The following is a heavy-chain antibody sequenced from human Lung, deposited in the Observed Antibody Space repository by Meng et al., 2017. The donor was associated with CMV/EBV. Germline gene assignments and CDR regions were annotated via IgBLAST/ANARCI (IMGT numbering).Heavy chain of an antibody. Sequence: SVXVSXXASGSTVSSTSIHWVRQAPGQGLEWMGMIHPSGGRARYAQKFQGRVTMTMDTSTSTVYMEMTSLRSEDTAVYYCARDFKNSLYDFFVDVWGQGXTVTFSS. CDR3: ARDFKNSLYDFFVDV. CDR1: GSTVSSTS. J-gene: IGHJ6*02. D-gene: IGHD3-3*01. V-gene: IGHV1-46*01. CDR2: IHPSGGRA.